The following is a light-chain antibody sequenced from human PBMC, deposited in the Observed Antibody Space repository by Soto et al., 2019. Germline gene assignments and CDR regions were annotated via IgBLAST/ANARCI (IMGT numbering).Light chain of an antibody. J-gene: IGKJ5*01. Sequence: DIQMTQSPSSLSASVGDRVTITCRASQGISNSLAWYQQKPGKVPKLLIYAAYTLQSGVPYRFSGSGSGTDFTLTISSLQPADVATYYCQKYNSAPRTFGQGTRLEIK. CDR1: QGISNS. CDR3: QKYNSAPRT. V-gene: IGKV1-27*01. CDR2: AAY.